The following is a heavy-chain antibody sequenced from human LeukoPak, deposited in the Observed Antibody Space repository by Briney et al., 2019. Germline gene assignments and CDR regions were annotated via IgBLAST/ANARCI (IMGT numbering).Heavy chain of an antibody. J-gene: IGHJ5*02. V-gene: IGHV1-2*02. D-gene: IGHD6-13*01. CDR1: GYTFTGYY. Sequence: ASVKVSCKASGYTFTGYYMHWVRQAPGQGLEWMGWINPNSGGTNYAQKFQGRVTMTRDTSISTAYMELSRLRSDDTAVYYCAREHANSSHGMRQNWFDPWGQGTLVTVSS. CDR3: AREHANSSHGMRQNWFDP. CDR2: INPNSGGT.